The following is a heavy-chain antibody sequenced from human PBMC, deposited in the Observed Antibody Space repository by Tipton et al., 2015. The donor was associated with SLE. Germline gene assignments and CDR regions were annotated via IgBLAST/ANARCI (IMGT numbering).Heavy chain of an antibody. CDR3: ARAQRGPIRAFDI. D-gene: IGHD3/OR15-3a*01. J-gene: IGHJ3*02. Sequence: TLSLTCAVYGGSFIGYYWSWIRQPPGKGLEWIGEINHSGSTNYNPSLKSRVTISVDTSKNQFSLKLSSVTAADTAVYYCARAQRGPIRAFDIWGQGTMVTVSS. CDR1: GGSFIGYY. CDR2: INHSGST. V-gene: IGHV4-34*01.